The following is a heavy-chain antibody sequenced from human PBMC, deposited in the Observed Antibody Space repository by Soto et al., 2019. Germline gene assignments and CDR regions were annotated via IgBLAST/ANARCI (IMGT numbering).Heavy chain of an antibody. V-gene: IGHV3-74*01. J-gene: IGHJ6*02. CDR3: ASEGVYYFGMDV. D-gene: IGHD3-10*01. Sequence: PGGSLRLSCAASGFTFSKYWMHWVRPAPGKGLVWVSRINSDGSSTSYADSVKGRFTISRDNAKNKLYLQMNSLRAEDTAVYYCASEGVYYFGMDVWGQGTTVTVSS. CDR2: INSDGSST. CDR1: GFTFSKYW.